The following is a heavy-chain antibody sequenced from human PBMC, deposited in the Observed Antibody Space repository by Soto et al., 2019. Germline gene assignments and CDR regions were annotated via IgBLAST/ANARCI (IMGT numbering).Heavy chain of an antibody. D-gene: IGHD5-18*01. CDR1: GFSFSTSS. CDR3: AKGGYTFAYE. CDR2: ISPSASDT. V-gene: IGHV3-23*01. Sequence: GGSLRLSCAASGFSFSTSSMAWVRQPPGKGLEWVSAISPSASDTLYADSVKGRFTISGDNSQNTLFLQMTSLRADDTAVYYCAKGGYTFAYEWGQGALVTVSS. J-gene: IGHJ4*02.